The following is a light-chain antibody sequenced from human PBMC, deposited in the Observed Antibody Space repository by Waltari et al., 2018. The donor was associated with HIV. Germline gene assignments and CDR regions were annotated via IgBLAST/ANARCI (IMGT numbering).Light chain of an antibody. CDR2: LIKNGSH. CDR3: QTWGAGDHV. J-gene: IGLJ2*01. V-gene: IGLV4-69*01. Sequence: QLVLTQSPSASASLGGSVKLTCTLASGHSTYGIAWHQQQPEKGPRFLMRLIKNGSHYRGDGVPDRFSGSSSGAERYLTISSLQSEDEADYYCQTWGAGDHVFGGGTKLTVL. CDR1: SGHSTYG.